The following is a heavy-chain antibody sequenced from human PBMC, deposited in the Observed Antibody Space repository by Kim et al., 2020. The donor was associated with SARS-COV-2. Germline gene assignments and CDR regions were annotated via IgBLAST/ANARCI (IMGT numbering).Heavy chain of an antibody. CDR3: ARWTKRPGDYYYGMDV. V-gene: IGHV1-2*04. D-gene: IGHD6-25*01. Sequence: ASVKVSCKASGYTFTGYYMHWVRQAPGQGLEWMGWINPNSGGTNYAQKFQGWVTMTRDTSISTAYMELSRLRSDDTAVYYCARWTKRPGDYYYGMDVWGQGTTVTVSS. CDR1: GYTFTGYY. J-gene: IGHJ6*02. CDR2: INPNSGGT.